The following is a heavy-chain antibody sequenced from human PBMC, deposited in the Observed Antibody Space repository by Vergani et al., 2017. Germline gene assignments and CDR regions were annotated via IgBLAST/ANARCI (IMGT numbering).Heavy chain of an antibody. CDR2: ISSSSSTI. V-gene: IGHV3-48*02. CDR3: ARDKVKIAVAVYGMDV. D-gene: IGHD6-19*01. J-gene: IGHJ6*02. Sequence: VPLVQSGGGLVQPGGSLRLSCAASGFTFSSYSMNWVRQAPGKGLEWVSYISSSSSTIYYADSVKGRFTISRDNAKNSLYLQMNSLRDEDTAVYYCARDKVKIAVAVYGMDVWGQGTTVTVSS. CDR1: GFTFSSYS.